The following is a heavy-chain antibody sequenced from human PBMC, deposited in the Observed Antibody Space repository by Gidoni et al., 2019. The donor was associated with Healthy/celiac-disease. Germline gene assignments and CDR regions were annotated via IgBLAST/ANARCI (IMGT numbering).Heavy chain of an antibody. CDR1: GSPFTSYA. V-gene: IGHV1-3*01. J-gene: IGHJ3*02. CDR3: ARDRLHYYDSSGYYYFEDAFDI. D-gene: IGHD3-22*01. Sequence: QVQLVQSGAEVKKPGASVKVSCKASGSPFTSYAMLWVRQAPGQRREWMGWINAGNGNTKYSQKCQGRVTITRDTSASTAYMELSSLRSEDTAVYYWARDRLHYYDSSGYYYFEDAFDIWGQGTMVTVSS. CDR2: INAGNGNT.